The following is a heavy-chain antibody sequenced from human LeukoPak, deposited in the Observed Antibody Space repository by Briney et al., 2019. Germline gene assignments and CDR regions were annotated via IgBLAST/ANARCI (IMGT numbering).Heavy chain of an antibody. Sequence: SGTLSLTCAVSGGSLISSNWWSWVRQFPDKGLEWIGEMHHSGTSNYHPSLKSRVMISVDTSKNQFSLKLSSVTAADTAVYYCARDHIPGGRYSYGLWGQGTLVTVSS. CDR2: MHHSGTS. D-gene: IGHD5-18*01. V-gene: IGHV4-4*02. J-gene: IGHJ4*02. CDR1: GGSLISSNW. CDR3: ARDHIPGGRYSYGL.